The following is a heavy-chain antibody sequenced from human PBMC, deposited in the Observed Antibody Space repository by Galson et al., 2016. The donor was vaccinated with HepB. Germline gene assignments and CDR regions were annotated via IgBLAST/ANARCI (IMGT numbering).Heavy chain of an antibody. CDR2: ISSSSKSV. Sequence: SLRLSCAASGFTFSTYTMNWVRQAPGKGLEWVSYISSSSKSVHYADSVKGRFTISRDNAKNSLYLQMNSLRDEDTAVYYCVSHGYNSWSGYFPYWGQGTLVTVSS. J-gene: IGHJ4*02. D-gene: IGHD3-3*01. CDR3: VSHGYNSWSGYFPY. CDR1: GFTFSTYT. V-gene: IGHV3-48*02.